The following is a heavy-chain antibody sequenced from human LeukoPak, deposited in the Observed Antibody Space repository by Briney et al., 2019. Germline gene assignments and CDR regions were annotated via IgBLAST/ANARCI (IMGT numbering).Heavy chain of an antibody. CDR2: ISHDGSNI. CDR1: GFTFSSYG. D-gene: IGHD2-2*02. Sequence: PGGSLRLSCAASGFTFSSYGMHWVRQAPGKGLEWVAVISHDGSNIYYGDSVKDRFSISRDNSKNTLYLQMNSLRAEDTAVYYCAKDLASGYCSSTSCYNYYYYGMDVWGQGTTVTVSS. V-gene: IGHV3-30*18. CDR3: AKDLASGYCSSTSCYNYYYYGMDV. J-gene: IGHJ6*02.